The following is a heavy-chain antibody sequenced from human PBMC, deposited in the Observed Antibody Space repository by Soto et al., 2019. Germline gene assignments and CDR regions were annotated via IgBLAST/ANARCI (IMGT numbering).Heavy chain of an antibody. CDR3: ARVKFGRFGAA. J-gene: IGHJ5*02. V-gene: IGHV4-4*02. Sequence: SETLSLTCAVSGGSISSNTLWWSWVRQPPGKGLEWIGEIHHSGNAKYNPSLRSRVMLSADTSKNQFSLKVTSVSAADTAVYYCARVKFGRFGAAWGQGTLVTVSP. D-gene: IGHD3-10*01. CDR2: IHHSGNA. CDR1: GGSISSNTLW.